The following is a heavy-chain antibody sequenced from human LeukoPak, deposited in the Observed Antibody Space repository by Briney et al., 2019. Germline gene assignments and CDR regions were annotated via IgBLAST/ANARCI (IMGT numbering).Heavy chain of an antibody. V-gene: IGHV1-18*01. CDR2: ISAYNGNT. D-gene: IGHD3-22*01. Sequence: ASVKVSCKASGYTFTSYAMNWVRQAPGQGLEWMGWISAYNGNTNYAQKLQGRVTMTTDTSTSTAYMELRSLRSDDTAVYYCARDYYDSSGYYYFDYWGQGTLVTVSS. CDR1: GYTFTSYA. CDR3: ARDYYDSSGYYYFDY. J-gene: IGHJ4*02.